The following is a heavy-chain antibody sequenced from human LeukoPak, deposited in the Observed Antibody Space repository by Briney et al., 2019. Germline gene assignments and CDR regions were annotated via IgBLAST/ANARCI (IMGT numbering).Heavy chain of an antibody. CDR3: AQTSGSYLGNWFDP. CDR2: IYYSGST. CDR1: GGSISSGGYY. V-gene: IGHV4-61*08. Sequence: SETLSLTCTVSGGSISSGGYYWSWIRQHPGKGLEWIGYIYYSGSTNYNPSLKSRVTISVDTSKNQFSLKLSSVTAADTAVYYCAQTSGSYLGNWFDPWGQGTLVTVSS. D-gene: IGHD1-26*01. J-gene: IGHJ5*02.